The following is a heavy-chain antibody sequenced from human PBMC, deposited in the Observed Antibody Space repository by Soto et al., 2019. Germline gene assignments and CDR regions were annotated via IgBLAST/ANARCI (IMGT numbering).Heavy chain of an antibody. D-gene: IGHD1-26*01. J-gene: IGHJ4*02. V-gene: IGHV4-59*01. CDR3: ARSTAGATVPAY. CDR1: GRSISEYH. Sequence: SETLSLTXTVSGRSISEYHWSWIRQHPGKGLEWIGYIYYSASTSYNPSLKSRVTISVDTSKNQFPLKLTSVTAADTAVYYCARSTAGATVPAYWGQGTLVTVSS. CDR2: IYYSAST.